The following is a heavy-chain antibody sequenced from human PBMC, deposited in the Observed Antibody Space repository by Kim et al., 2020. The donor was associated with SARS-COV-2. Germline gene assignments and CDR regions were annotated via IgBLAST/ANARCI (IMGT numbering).Heavy chain of an antibody. J-gene: IGHJ6*02. Sequence: GGSLRLSCAASGFTFSSYSMNWVRQAPGKGLEWVSYISSSSSTIYYADSVKGRFTISRDNAKNSLYLQMNSLRDEDTAVYYCARGGGYEPYYYYYYGMDVWGQGTTVTVSS. CDR1: GFTFSSYS. D-gene: IGHD5-12*01. V-gene: IGHV3-48*02. CDR3: ARGGGYEPYYYYYYGMDV. CDR2: ISSSSSTI.